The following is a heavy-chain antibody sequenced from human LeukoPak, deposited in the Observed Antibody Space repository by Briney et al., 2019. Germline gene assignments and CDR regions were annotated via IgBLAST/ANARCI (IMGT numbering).Heavy chain of an antibody. CDR2: INWNGGST. D-gene: IGHD3-10*01. V-gene: IGHV3-20*04. CDR1: GFTFSSYS. Sequence: GGSLRLSCAASGFTFSSYSMNWVRQAPGEGLEWVSGINWNGGSTGYADSVKGRFTISRDNAKNSLYLQMNSLRAEDTALYYCARDFMPYYGSGIGFDYWGQGTLVTVSS. CDR3: ARDFMPYYGSGIGFDY. J-gene: IGHJ4*02.